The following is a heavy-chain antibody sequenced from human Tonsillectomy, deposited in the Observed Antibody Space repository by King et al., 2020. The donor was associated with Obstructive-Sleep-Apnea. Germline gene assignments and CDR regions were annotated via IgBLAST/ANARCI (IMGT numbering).Heavy chain of an antibody. D-gene: IGHD3-16*01. J-gene: IGHJ4*02. Sequence: VQLQESGPGLVKPSETLSLTCTVSGGSISSYYWSWIRQPPGKGLEWIGYIYYSGSTNYNPSLKSRVTISVDTSKNQFSLKLSSVTAADTAVYYCARTGGVTQYYFDYWGQGTLVTVSS. CDR1: GGSISSYY. CDR3: ARTGGVTQYYFDY. CDR2: IYYSGST. V-gene: IGHV4-59*01.